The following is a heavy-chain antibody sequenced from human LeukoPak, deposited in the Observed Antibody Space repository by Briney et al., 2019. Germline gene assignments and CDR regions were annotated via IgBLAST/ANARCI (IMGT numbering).Heavy chain of an antibody. J-gene: IGHJ3*01. V-gene: IGHV4-61*02. CDR1: GGSISSGGYY. CDR2: IYTSGST. CDR3: ARECSSTSCYG. Sequence: PSETLSLTCTVSGGSISSGGYYWSWIRQPAGKGLEWIGRIYTSGSTNYNPSLKSRVTISVDTSKNQFSLKLSSVTAADTAVYYCARECSSTSCYGWGQGTMVTVSS. D-gene: IGHD2-2*01.